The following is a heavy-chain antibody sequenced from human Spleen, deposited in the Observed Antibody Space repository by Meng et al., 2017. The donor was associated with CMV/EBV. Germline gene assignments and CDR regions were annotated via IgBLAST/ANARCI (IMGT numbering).Heavy chain of an antibody. CDR2: IYYSGST. V-gene: IGHV4-39*01. Sequence: VSVGSISSSSYYWGWIRQPPGKGLEWIGSIYYSGSTYYNPSLKSRVTISVDTSKNQFSLKLSSVTAADTAVYYCATLLASGSWAWDYWGQGTLVTVSS. CDR3: ATLLASGSWAWDY. D-gene: IGHD1-26*01. CDR1: VGSISSSSYY. J-gene: IGHJ4*02.